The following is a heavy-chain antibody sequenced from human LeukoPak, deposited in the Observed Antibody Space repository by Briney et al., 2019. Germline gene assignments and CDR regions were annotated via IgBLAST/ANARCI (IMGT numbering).Heavy chain of an antibody. CDR3: AKDLIFGVVIPYYFDY. CDR2: ISGSGGST. V-gene: IGHV3-23*01. J-gene: IGHJ4*02. Sequence: GGSLRLSCAASGFTFSSYAMSWVRQAPGKGLEWVSAISGSGGSTYYADSVKGRFTISRDNSKNTLYLQMNSLRAEDTAVYYCAKDLIFGVVIPYYFDYWGQGTLVTVSS. CDR1: GFTFSSYA. D-gene: IGHD3-3*01.